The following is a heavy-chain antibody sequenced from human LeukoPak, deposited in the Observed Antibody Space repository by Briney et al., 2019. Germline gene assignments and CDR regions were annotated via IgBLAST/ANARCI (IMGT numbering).Heavy chain of an antibody. V-gene: IGHV3-21*04. CDR2: ISSSSSYI. CDR1: GFTFSSYS. J-gene: IGHJ4*02. D-gene: IGHD1-26*01. Sequence: GGSLRLSCAASGFTFSSYSMNWVRQAPGKGLEWVSSISSSSSYIYYADSVKGRFTISRDNAKNSLYLQMNSLRAEDTAVYYCAILPWELREYYFDYWGQGTLVTVSS. CDR3: AILPWELREYYFDY.